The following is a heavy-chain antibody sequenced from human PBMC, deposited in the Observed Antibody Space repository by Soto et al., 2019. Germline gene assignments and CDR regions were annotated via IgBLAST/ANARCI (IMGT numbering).Heavy chain of an antibody. V-gene: IGHV3-23*01. Sequence: EVQLLESGGGLVQPGGSLRLSCAASGFTFSSYAMSWVRQAPGKGLEWVSGISGSGSTTYYTDSVKGRFTISRDNSKNTLYLQMNSLSAEDTAVYYCANSGWYNSDGYFQHWGQGTLVTVSS. CDR2: ISGSGSTT. CDR3: ANSGWYNSDGYFQH. CDR1: GFTFSSYA. J-gene: IGHJ1*01. D-gene: IGHD6-19*01.